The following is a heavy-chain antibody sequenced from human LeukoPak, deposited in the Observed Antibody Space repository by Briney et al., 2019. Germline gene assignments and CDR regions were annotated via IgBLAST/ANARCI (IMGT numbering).Heavy chain of an antibody. CDR2: IYYSGSA. V-gene: IGHV4-39*07. CDR1: GLSVSNSY. J-gene: IGHJ6*03. CDR3: ARDWRYTSSWSYTYYYYYMDV. D-gene: IGHD6-13*01. Sequence: GSLRLSCAASGLSVSNSYISWVRQAPGKGLEWIGSIYYSGSAYYNPSLQSRVTISVDTSKNQFSLKLSSVTAADTAVYYCARDWRYTSSWSYTYYYYYMDVWGKGTTVTVSS.